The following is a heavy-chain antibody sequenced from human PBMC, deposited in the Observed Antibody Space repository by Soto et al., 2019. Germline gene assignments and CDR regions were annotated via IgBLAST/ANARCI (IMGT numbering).Heavy chain of an antibody. CDR2: IDYSGST. D-gene: IGHD4-17*01. V-gene: IGHV4-59*01. Sequence: PSETLSLTCSVSGDSMTGANWGWFRQSPEKGLEWIGYIDYSGSTNYNPSLRSRITITIDTSSNQFSLNLASVTAADAAVYYCTRESYGDHFDSWGQGTLVT. J-gene: IGHJ4*02. CDR1: GDSMTGAN. CDR3: TRESYGDHFDS.